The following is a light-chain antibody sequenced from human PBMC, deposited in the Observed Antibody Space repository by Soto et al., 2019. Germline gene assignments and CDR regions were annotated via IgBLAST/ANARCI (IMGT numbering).Light chain of an antibody. Sequence: QSVLTQPASVSGSPGQSITISCTGTSSDVGGYNYVSWYQQHPGKAPKLMIYDVSNRPSGVSNRFSGSKSGNTASLTISGLQAEDEAHYYCSSYTSSSTPLVFGGGTKVTVL. CDR3: SSYTSSSTPLV. CDR1: SSDVGGYNY. J-gene: IGLJ3*02. V-gene: IGLV2-14*01. CDR2: DVS.